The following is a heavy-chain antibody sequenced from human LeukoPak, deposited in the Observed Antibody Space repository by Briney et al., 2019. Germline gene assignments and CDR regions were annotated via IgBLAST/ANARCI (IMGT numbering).Heavy chain of an antibody. CDR3: ASVTAAGTADDAFDI. Sequence: PSETLSLTCAVYGGSFSGYYWSWIRQPPGKGLEWIGEINHSGSTNYNPSLKSRVTISVDTSKNQFSLKLSSVTAADTAVYYCASVTAAGTADDAFDIWGQGTMVTVSS. D-gene: IGHD6-13*01. V-gene: IGHV4-34*01. J-gene: IGHJ3*02. CDR2: INHSGST. CDR1: GGSFSGYY.